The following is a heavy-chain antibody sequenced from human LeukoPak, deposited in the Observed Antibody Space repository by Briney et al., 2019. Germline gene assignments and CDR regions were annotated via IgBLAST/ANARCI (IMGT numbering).Heavy chain of an antibody. CDR1: GFTFSSYA. CDR3: AKVADSSSWYYFDF. Sequence: GGSLRLSCAASGFTFSSYAMSWVRQAPGKGLEWVSGISGSGGSTYYADSVKGRFTISRDNSKNTLWLQMNSLRAEDTAVYYCAKVADSSSWYYFDFWGQGTLVTVSS. D-gene: IGHD6-13*01. CDR2: ISGSGGST. V-gene: IGHV3-23*01. J-gene: IGHJ4*02.